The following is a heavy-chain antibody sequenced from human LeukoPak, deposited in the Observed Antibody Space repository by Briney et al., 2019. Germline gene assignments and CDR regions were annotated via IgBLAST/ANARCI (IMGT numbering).Heavy chain of an antibody. D-gene: IGHD3-3*01. CDR3: AKGVSIFRVVHFNWFDP. J-gene: IGHJ5*02. V-gene: IGHV3-23*01. CDR2: ISGSGGST. Sequence: GGSLRLSCAASGFTFSSYAMSWVRPAPGKGLGWVSAISGSGGSTSYADSVKGRFTISRDNSKNTLYLQMNSLRAEDTAVYYCAKGVSIFRVVHFNWFDPWGQGTLVTVSS. CDR1: GFTFSSYA.